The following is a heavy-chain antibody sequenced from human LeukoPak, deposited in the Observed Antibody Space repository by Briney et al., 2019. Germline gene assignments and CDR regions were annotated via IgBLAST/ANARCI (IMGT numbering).Heavy chain of an antibody. D-gene: IGHD4/OR15-4a*01. CDR2: INHSGST. CDR3: AKSGLSRFDY. CDR1: GGSFSGYY. Sequence: SETLSLTCAVYGGSFSGYYWSWIRQPPGKGLEWIGEINHSGSTNYNPSLKSRVTISVDTSKNQFSLKLSSVTAEDTAVYYCAKSGLSRFDYWGQGTLITVSS. V-gene: IGHV4-34*01. J-gene: IGHJ4*02.